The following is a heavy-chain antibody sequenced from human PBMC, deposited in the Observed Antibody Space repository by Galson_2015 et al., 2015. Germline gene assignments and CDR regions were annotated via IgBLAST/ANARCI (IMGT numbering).Heavy chain of an antibody. J-gene: IGHJ5*02. D-gene: IGHD4-17*01. CDR3: AATVTTVHL. CDR2: IGTSSDRI. CDR1: GFTFNSYS. V-gene: IGHV3-48*02. Sequence: SLRLSCATSGFTFNSYSMNWVRQAPGRGLEWVSYIGTSSDRIYYADSVEGRFTISRDNAKNSLYLQMNSLRDEDTAVYYCAATVTTVHLWGQGTLVTVSS.